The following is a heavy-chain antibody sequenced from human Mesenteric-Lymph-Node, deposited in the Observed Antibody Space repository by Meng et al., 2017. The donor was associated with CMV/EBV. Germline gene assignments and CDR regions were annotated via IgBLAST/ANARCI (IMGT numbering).Heavy chain of an antibody. Sequence: GGPLRLSCVVPEFIFSTYWMNWVRQAPGKGLEWVASIWYDGSNKKYADSVKGRFTISRDNSKNTLNLQMNSLRADDTALYYCAAPRLFKIVFDYWGPGTLVTVSS. CDR2: IWYDGSNK. D-gene: IGHD2-15*01. CDR3: AAPRLFKIVFDY. V-gene: IGHV3-30*02. CDR1: EFIFSTYW. J-gene: IGHJ4*02.